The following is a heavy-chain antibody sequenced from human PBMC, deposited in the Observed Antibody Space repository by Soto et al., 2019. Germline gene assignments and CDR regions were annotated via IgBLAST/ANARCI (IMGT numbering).Heavy chain of an antibody. CDR1: GYTLTELS. V-gene: IGHV1-24*01. CDR2: FDPEDGET. Sequence: ASVKVSCEVSGYTLTELSMHWVRQAPGKGLEWMGGFDPEDGETIYAQKFQGRVTMTEDTSTDTAYMELSSLRSEDTAVYYCATTAPLNWNYASGWFDPWGQGTLVTVSS. J-gene: IGHJ5*02. CDR3: ATTAPLNWNYASGWFDP. D-gene: IGHD1-7*01.